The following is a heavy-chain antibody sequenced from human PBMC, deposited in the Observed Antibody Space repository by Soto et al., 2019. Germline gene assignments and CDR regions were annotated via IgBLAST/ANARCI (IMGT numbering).Heavy chain of an antibody. CDR2: TNPNSGNT. CDR1: GYTFTRDD. D-gene: IGHD3-3*01. J-gene: IGHJ4*02. CDR3: ARGSTIFGVVIQPPSDY. V-gene: IGHV1-8*01. Sequence: APVKVSCKASGYTFTRDDINRERQATGQGLEWMGWTNPNSGNTGNAQKCQGRVTMTRNITISTAYMELSSLRSEDTAVYYCARGSTIFGVVIQPPSDYWGQGTLVTVSS.